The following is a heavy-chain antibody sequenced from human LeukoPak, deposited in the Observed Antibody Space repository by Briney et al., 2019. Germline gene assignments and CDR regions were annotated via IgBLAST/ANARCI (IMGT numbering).Heavy chain of an antibody. CDR1: GGSFSGYY. D-gene: IGHD2-2*01. CDR2: INHSGST. J-gene: IGHJ5*02. Sequence: SETLSLTCAVYGGSFSGYYWSWIPQPPGKGLEWIGEINHSGSTNYNPSLKSRLTISVDTSKNQFSLKLSSVTAADTAVYYCARASIYCSSTSCYLSWFDPWGQGTLVTVSS. V-gene: IGHV4-34*01. CDR3: ARASIYCSSTSCYLSWFDP.